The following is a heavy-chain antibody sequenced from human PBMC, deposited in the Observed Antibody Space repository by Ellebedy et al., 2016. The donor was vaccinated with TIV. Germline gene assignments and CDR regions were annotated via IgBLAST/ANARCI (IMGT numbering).Heavy chain of an antibody. Sequence: GGSLRLXYAASGFTFSSYSMNWVRQAPGKGLEWVSYISSSSSTIYYADSVKGRFTISRDNAKNSLYLHMNSLRDEDTAVYYCARSGSYRFDYWGQGTLVTVSS. J-gene: IGHJ4*02. V-gene: IGHV3-48*02. CDR3: ARSGSYRFDY. CDR1: GFTFSSYS. CDR2: ISSSSSTI. D-gene: IGHD1-26*01.